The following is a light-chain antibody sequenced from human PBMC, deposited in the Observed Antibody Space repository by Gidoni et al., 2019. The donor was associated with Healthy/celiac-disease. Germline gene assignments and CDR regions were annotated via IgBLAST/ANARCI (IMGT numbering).Light chain of an antibody. CDR1: QSVLYSSNNKNY. V-gene: IGKV4-1*01. J-gene: IGKJ1*01. Sequence: IVMTQSPDSLAVSLGERATINCKSSQSVLYSSNNKNYLAWYQQKPGQPPKLLIYWASTRESGVPDRFSGSGSGTDFTLTISSLQAEDVAVYYCQQYYSTFWTFGQGTKVEIK. CDR3: QQYYSTFWT. CDR2: WAS.